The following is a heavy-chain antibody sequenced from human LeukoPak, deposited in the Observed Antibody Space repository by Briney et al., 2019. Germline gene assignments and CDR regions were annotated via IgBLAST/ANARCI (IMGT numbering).Heavy chain of an antibody. CDR2: ISYDGSNK. CDR3: SRSAYYDGSGNYYDY. J-gene: IGHJ4*02. V-gene: IGHV3-30-3*01. D-gene: IGHD3-22*01. CDR1: GFTFSSYA. Sequence: GGSLRLSCAASGFTFSSYAMHWVRQAPGKGLEWVAVISYDGSNKYYADSVKGRFTISRDNAKNTLYLQMNGLRAEDTAVYYCSRSAYYDGSGNYYDYWGQGTLVTVSS.